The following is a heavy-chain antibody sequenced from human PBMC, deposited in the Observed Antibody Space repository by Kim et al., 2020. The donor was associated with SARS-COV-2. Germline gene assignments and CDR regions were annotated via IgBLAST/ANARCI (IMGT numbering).Heavy chain of an antibody. CDR1: GFTFSNFG. D-gene: IGHD3-9*01. Sequence: GGSLRLSCAASGFTFSNFGIHWVRQAPGKGLEWVAAISSGGRNKYYADSLKGRFTLSRENSKNTVSLQMNSLRTEDTALYYCSRDREGKPTFYFFVYWG. CDR3: SRDREGKPTFYFFVY. V-gene: IGHV3-30*03. J-gene: IGHJ6*03. CDR2: ISSGGRNK.